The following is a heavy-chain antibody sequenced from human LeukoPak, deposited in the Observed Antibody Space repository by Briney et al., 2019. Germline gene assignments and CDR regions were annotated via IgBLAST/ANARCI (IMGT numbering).Heavy chain of an antibody. J-gene: IGHJ4*02. D-gene: IGHD3-22*01. CDR3: AKRGVVIRVILVGFHKEAYYFDS. Sequence: GGSLRLSCAVSGITLSNYGMAWVRQAPGKGLEWVASLSASGGGTSYADSVRGRFTISRDNARNTLYLQMNSLRAEDTAVYFCAKRGVVIRVILVGFHKEAYYFDSWGQGVLVTVSS. V-gene: IGHV3-23*01. CDR1: GITLSNYG. CDR2: LSASGGGT.